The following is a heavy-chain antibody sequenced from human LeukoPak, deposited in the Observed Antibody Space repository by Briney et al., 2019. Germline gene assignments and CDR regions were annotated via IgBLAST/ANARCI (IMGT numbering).Heavy chain of an antibody. Sequence: PGGSLRLSCAASGFTFSSYAMSWVRQAPGKGLEWVSAVSGSGGSTYYADSVKGRFTISRDNSKNTLYLQMNSLRAEDTAVYYCAKYYYDSSGYYYIWGQGTMVTVSS. CDR2: VSGSGGST. V-gene: IGHV3-23*01. J-gene: IGHJ3*02. D-gene: IGHD3-22*01. CDR3: AKYYYDSSGYYYI. CDR1: GFTFSSYA.